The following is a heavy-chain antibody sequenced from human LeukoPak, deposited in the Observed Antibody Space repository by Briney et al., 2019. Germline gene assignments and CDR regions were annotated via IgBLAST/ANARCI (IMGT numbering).Heavy chain of an antibody. CDR2: IYTTGST. D-gene: IGHD6-13*01. Sequence: SETLSLTCTVSGGSISSGSYYWSWIRQPAGKGLEWIGRIYTTGSTNYNPSLKSRVTISVDTSKNQFSLNLRSVTAADTAVYYCAREVVAAAGTVDYWGQGTLVTVSS. V-gene: IGHV4-61*02. J-gene: IGHJ4*02. CDR1: GGSISSGSYY. CDR3: AREVVAAAGTVDY.